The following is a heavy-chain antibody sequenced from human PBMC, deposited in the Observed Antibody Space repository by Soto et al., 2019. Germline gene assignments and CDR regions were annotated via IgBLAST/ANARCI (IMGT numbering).Heavy chain of an antibody. CDR3: ARGWGYDSNDYYYAY. V-gene: IGHV1-69*01. CDR2: IIPIFGTA. D-gene: IGHD3-22*01. Sequence: QVQLVQSGAEVRKPGSSVKVSCKASGGTFSRHAISWVRHAPGQGLEWMGGIIPIFGTANHAQKFQGRVTIIADESTSTVYMEWSSLRAEDTDMYYCARGWGYDSNDYYYAYWGQGPLVIVSS. CDR1: GGTFSRHA. J-gene: IGHJ4*02.